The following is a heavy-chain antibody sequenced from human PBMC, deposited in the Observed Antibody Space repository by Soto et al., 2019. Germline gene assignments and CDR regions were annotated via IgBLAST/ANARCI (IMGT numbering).Heavy chain of an antibody. CDR2: INPGDSET. Sequence: PGESLKISCKGSGYSLISYWIAWVRQMPGKGLEWMAIINPGDSETKYSPSFEGQVIISADKSINTAYLQWSSLKASDTAMYYCARHATYYDILSGYYFDYWGQGTQVTVSS. CDR1: GYSLISYW. V-gene: IGHV5-51*01. CDR3: ARHATYYDILSGYYFDY. J-gene: IGHJ4*02. D-gene: IGHD3-9*01.